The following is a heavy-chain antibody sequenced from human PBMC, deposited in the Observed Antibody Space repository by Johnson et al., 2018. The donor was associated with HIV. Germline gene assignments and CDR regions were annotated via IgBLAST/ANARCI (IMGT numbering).Heavy chain of an antibody. V-gene: IGHV3-66*01. Sequence: VQLVESGGGLVQPGGSLRLSCAASGFTVSSNYMRWVRPAPGKGLEWVSVIYSGGSTYYADSVKGRFTISRDNSKNPLYLQMNSLRAEDTAVYYCATGSSGIGAFDIWGQGTMVTVSS. D-gene: IGHD1-26*01. CDR3: ATGSSGIGAFDI. CDR2: IYSGGST. J-gene: IGHJ3*02. CDR1: GFTVSSNY.